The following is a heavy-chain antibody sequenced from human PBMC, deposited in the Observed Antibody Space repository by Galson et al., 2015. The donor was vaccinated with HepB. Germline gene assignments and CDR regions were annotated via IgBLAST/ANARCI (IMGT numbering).Heavy chain of an antibody. D-gene: IGHD2-2*01. J-gene: IGHJ3*02. CDR2: ISWNSGSI. CDR3: AKEGPYQLPDSGAFDI. CDR1: GFTFDDYA. V-gene: IGHV3-9*01. Sequence: SLRLSCAASGFTFDDYAMHWVRQAPGKGLEWVSGISWNSGSIGYADSVKGRFTISRDNAKNSLYLQMNSLRAEDTALYYCAKEGPYQLPDSGAFDIWGQGTMVTVSS.